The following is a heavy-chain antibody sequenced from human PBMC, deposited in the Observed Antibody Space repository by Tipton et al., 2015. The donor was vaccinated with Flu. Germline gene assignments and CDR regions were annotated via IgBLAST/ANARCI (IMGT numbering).Heavy chain of an antibody. J-gene: IGHJ4*02. Sequence: QLVQSGAEVKKPGASVKVSCKASGYTLTGYYMHWVRQAPGQGLEWMGWINPNRGGGTNYAQKFQGRVTMTRDTSISTVYMELSRLRSDDTAVYYCAREYGDYQPTGYWGQGTLVTVSS. CDR1: GYTLTGYY. CDR3: AREYGDYQPTGY. CDR2: INPNRGGGT. V-gene: IGHV1-2*02. D-gene: IGHD4-17*01.